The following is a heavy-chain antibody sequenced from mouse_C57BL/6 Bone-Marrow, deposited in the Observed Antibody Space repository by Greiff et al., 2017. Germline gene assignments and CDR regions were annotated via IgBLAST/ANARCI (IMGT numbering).Heavy chain of an antibody. V-gene: IGHV1-82*01. D-gene: IGHD2-3*01. CDR1: GYAFSSSW. CDR3: ARDGVYDGYFYWYFDV. Sequence: LVESGPELVKPGASVKISCKASGYAFSSSWMNWVKQRPGKGLEWIGRIYPGDGDTNYNGKFKGKATLTADKSSSTAYMQLSSLTYEDSAVYFCARDGVYDGYFYWYFDVWGTGTTVTVSS. CDR2: IYPGDGDT. J-gene: IGHJ1*03.